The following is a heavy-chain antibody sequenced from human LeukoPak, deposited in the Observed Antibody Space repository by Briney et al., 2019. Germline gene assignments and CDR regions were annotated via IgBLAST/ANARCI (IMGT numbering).Heavy chain of an antibody. CDR3: ARDLKADVDTAMGNSDY. CDR2: INPNSGGT. Sequence: GASVNVSCKASGYTFTGYYMHWVRQAPGQGLEWMGWINPNSGGTNYAQKFQGRVTMTRDTSISTAYMELSRLRSDDTAVYYCARDLKADVDTAMGNSDYWGQGTLVTVSS. V-gene: IGHV1-2*02. D-gene: IGHD5-18*01. CDR1: GYTFTGYY. J-gene: IGHJ4*02.